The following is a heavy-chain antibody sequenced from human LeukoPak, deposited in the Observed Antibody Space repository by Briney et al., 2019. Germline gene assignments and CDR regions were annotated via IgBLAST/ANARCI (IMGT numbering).Heavy chain of an antibody. CDR2: ISSSSSYI. CDR3: ARDRAHCSSTSCYREAGWFDP. J-gene: IGHJ5*02. D-gene: IGHD2-2*02. Sequence: GRSLRLSCAASGFTFSSYSMNWVRQAPGKGLEWVSSISSSSSYIYYADSVKGRFTTSRDNAKNSLYLQMNSLRAEDTAVYYCARDRAHCSSTSCYREAGWFDPWGQGTLVTVSS. V-gene: IGHV3-21*01. CDR1: GFTFSSYS.